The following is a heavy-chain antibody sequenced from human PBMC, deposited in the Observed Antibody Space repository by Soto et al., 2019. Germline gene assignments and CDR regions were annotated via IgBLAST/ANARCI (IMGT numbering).Heavy chain of an antibody. CDR3: ARHNYGSGSTYFDY. CDR1: GGSTSSFY. J-gene: IGHJ4*02. CDR2: IYYSGTT. Sequence: PSETLSLTCTVSGGSTSSFYWSWIRQPPGKGLEWIGCIYYSGTTYYNPSLKSRVTISVDTSKNQFSLKLSSVTAADTAVYYCARHNYGSGSTYFDYCGQGTLVTVSS. D-gene: IGHD3-10*01. V-gene: IGHV4-59*08.